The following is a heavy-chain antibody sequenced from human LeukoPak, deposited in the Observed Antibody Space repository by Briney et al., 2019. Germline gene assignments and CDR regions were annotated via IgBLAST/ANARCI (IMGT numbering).Heavy chain of an antibody. CDR1: GYTFTSYG. CDR3: ARGLITGTTIRNAFDI. V-gene: IGHV1-18*01. J-gene: IGHJ3*02. D-gene: IGHD1-7*01. Sequence: ASVKVSCKSSGYTFTSYGVTWVRQAPGQGPEWMGWISAYNGNTNYAQKLQGRVTMTTDTSTSTAYMELRSLRSDDTAVYYCARGLITGTTIRNAFDIWGQGTMVTVSS. CDR2: ISAYNGNT.